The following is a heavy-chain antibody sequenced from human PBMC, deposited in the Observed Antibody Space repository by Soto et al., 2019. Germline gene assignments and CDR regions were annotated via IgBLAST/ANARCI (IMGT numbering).Heavy chain of an antibody. D-gene: IGHD5-18*01. CDR1: GFTFGDYT. CDR3: TRGGGYSYGYVYWFDP. Sequence: LRLSCTASGFTFGDYTMSWVRQAPGKGLEWVGFIRSKAYGGTTEYAAPVKGRFTISRDDSKSIAYLQMNSLKTEDTAVYYCTRGGGYSYGYVYWFDPWGQGTLVTVSS. CDR2: IRSKAYGGTT. V-gene: IGHV3-49*04. J-gene: IGHJ5*02.